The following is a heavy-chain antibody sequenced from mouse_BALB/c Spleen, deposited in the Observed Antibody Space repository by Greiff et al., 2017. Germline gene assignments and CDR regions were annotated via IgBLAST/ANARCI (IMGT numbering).Heavy chain of an antibody. CDR3: ARWSTVVAPYAMDY. V-gene: IGHV14-3*02. Sequence: VHVKQSGAELVKPGASVKLSCTASGFNIKDTYMHWVKQRPEQGLEWIGRIDPANGNTKYDPKFQGKATITADTSSNTAYLQLSSLTSEDTAVYYCARWSTVVAPYAMDYWGQGTSVTVSS. CDR2: IDPANGNT. D-gene: IGHD1-1*01. J-gene: IGHJ4*01. CDR1: GFNIKDTY.